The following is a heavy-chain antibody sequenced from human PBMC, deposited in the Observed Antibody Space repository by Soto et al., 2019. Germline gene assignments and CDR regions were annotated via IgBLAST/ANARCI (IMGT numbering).Heavy chain of an antibody. CDR1: GASVSSNSAA. Sequence: PSQTLSLTCAISGASVSSNSAAWNWIRQSPSRGLEWLGRTYHRSKWYNDYAVSVKSRITINPDTSKNQFSLQLNSVTPEDTAVYYCARDFVPNSAAGTNWFDPWGQGTLVTVSS. V-gene: IGHV6-1*01. CDR2: TYHRSKWYN. J-gene: IGHJ5*02. D-gene: IGHD6-13*01. CDR3: ARDFVPNSAAGTNWFDP.